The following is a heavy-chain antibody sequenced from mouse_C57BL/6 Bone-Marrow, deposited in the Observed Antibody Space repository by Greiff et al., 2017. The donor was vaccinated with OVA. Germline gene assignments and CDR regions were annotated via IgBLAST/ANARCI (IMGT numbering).Heavy chain of an antibody. CDR2: IDPSDSYT. J-gene: IGHJ2*01. CDR1: GYTFTSYW. V-gene: IGHV1-69*01. D-gene: IGHD2-1*01. CDR3: ALYYGNYEFFDY. Sequence: VQLQQPGAELVMPGASVKLSCKASGYTFTSYWMHWVKQRPGQGLEWIGEIDPSDSYTNYNQKFKGKSTLTVDKSSSTAYMQLSSLTSEDSAVYYCALYYGNYEFFDYWGQGTTLTVSS.